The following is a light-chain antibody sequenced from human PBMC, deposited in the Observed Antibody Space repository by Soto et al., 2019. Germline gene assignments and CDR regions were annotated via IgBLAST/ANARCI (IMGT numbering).Light chain of an antibody. CDR2: GAS. V-gene: IGKV3D-15*01. CDR3: HRQYKWPGT. J-gene: IGKJ4*02. Sequence: EIVMSKTPATVSVCQEERATLSCRASQSVRSNLAWYQQKPGQARRFLIYGASTRATGIADKFSGSGCGTEFTPTTRGLLSADLAVCLFHRQYKWPGTIGRGTKVDIK. CDR1: QSVRSN.